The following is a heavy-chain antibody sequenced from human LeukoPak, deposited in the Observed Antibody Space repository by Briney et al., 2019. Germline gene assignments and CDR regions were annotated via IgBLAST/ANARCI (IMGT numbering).Heavy chain of an antibody. J-gene: IGHJ4*02. CDR2: IYYSGST. D-gene: IGHD2-8*02. V-gene: IGHV4-31*03. Sequence: SETLSLTCTVSSDSFGSADFYWSWIRQHPGRGLEWIGYIYYSGSTFYSPSLKSRLTISVERSKNQFSLRLTSVTAADTAVYLFPRGASGYFDYWGQGTLVSVSS. CDR3: PRGASGYFDY. CDR1: SDSFGSADFY.